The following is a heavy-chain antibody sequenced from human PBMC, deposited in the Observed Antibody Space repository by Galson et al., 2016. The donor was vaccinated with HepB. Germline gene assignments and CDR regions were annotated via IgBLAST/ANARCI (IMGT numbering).Heavy chain of an antibody. CDR2: INPNTGDT. V-gene: IGHV1-2*02. D-gene: IGHD3-22*01. J-gene: IGHJ3*02. Sequence: SVKVSCKASGYSFTGYYIHWVRQAPGQGLEWMGWINPNTGDTNYAQKFQGRVTMTRDTSTSTALVELSRLRSDDTAVYYCARDFYDRNGYKITGPVDIWGQGTMVTVS. CDR1: GYSFTGYY. CDR3: ARDFYDRNGYKITGPVDI.